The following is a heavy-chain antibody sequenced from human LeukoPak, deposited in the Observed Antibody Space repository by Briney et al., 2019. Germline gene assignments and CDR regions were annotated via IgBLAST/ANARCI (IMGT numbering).Heavy chain of an antibody. V-gene: IGHV3-21*01. Sequence: GGSLRLSYAASGFTFSSYSMNWVRQAPGEGLEWVSSISSSSSYIYYADSVKGRFTISRDNAKNSLYLQMNSLRAEDTAVYYCARDYDILTGYYYYGMDVWGQGTAVTVSS. CDR3: ARDYDILTGYYYYGMDV. CDR2: ISSSSSYI. J-gene: IGHJ6*02. D-gene: IGHD3-9*01. CDR1: GFTFSSYS.